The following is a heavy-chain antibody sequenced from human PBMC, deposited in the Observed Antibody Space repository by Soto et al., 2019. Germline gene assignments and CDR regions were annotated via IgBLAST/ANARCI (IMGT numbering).Heavy chain of an antibody. CDR1: GGSFSGYY. CDR3: ARAAPRYCSGGSCCSGRDY. J-gene: IGHJ4*02. V-gene: IGHV4-34*01. CDR2: INHSGST. Sequence: QVQLQQWGAGLLKPSETLSLTCAVYGGSFSGYYWSWIRQPPGKGLEWIGEINHSGSTNYNPSLKSRVTISVDTSKTQFSLKLSSVTAADTAVYYCARAAPRYCSGGSCCSGRDYWGQGTLVTVSS. D-gene: IGHD2-15*01.